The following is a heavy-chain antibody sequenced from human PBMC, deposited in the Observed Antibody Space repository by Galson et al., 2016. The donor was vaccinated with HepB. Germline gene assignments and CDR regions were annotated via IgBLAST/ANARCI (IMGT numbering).Heavy chain of an antibody. CDR1: GFTFSSYN. CDR3: ARDGQGLLLGYYYYYMDV. J-gene: IGHJ6*03. V-gene: IGHV3-48*03. Sequence: SLRLSCAASGFTFSSYNMNWVRQVPGKGLDWISYISATGTTIDYADSVKGRFIISRDNAKNSLYLQMNSLRVEDTAVYYCARDGQGLLLGYYYYYMDVWGKGTTVSVSS. D-gene: IGHD2-21*01. CDR2: ISATGTTI.